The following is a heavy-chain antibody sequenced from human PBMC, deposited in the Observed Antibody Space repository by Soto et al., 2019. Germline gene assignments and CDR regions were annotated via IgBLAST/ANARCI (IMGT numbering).Heavy chain of an antibody. Sequence: PSQTLSLTCAVSVGRITSGGYSWSWLRQPPGKGLEWIGYIYHSGGTYYNPSLKSRVTLSIDRTKKQFSLKLKSVTAADTAVYFCARTMTTSGWFDPWGQGTLVTVSS. CDR1: VGRITSGGYS. D-gene: IGHD4-17*01. CDR2: IYHSGGT. J-gene: IGHJ5*02. V-gene: IGHV4-30-2*01. CDR3: ARTMTTSGWFDP.